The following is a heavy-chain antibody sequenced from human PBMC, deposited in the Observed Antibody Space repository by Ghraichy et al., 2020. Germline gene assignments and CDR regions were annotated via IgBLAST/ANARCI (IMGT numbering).Heavy chain of an antibody. CDR3: ARDLRSGRVGGDY. CDR2: ISSSSSYI. D-gene: IGHD1-14*01. CDR1: GFTFSSYS. V-gene: IGHV3-21*01. Sequence: GGSLRLSCAASGFTFSSYSMNWVRQAPGKGLEWVSSISSSSSYIYYADSVKGRFTISRDNAKNSLYLQMNSLRAEDTAVYYCARDLRSGRVGGDYWGQGTLVTVSS. J-gene: IGHJ4*02.